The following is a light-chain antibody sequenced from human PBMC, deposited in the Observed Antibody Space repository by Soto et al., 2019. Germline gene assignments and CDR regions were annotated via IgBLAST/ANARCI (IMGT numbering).Light chain of an antibody. CDR2: RAS. CDR1: QSVSSL. J-gene: IGKJ2*01. CDR3: QQYDT. V-gene: IGKV3-15*01. Sequence: EIVMTQSPATLSVSPGERATLSCRASQSVSSLLAWYQQKPGQAPRLLIYRASTRATGIPARFSGSGSGTEFTLTISSLQSEDFAVYFCQQYDTFGQGTKLEIK.